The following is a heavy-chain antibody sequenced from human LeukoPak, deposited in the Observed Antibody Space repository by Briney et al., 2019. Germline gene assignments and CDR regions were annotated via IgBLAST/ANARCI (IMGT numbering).Heavy chain of an antibody. CDR3: ARAITAAAGKAGDY. CDR2: INPTSGGT. V-gene: IGHV1-2*02. CDR1: VYTFTGYY. Sequence: ASVKVSCKASVYTFTGYYMHCVRRAPGQGLEWMGWINPTSGGTNYAQKFQGRVTLTRDTSASTAYMELSSLRSDDTPLYYCARAITAAAGKAGDYWGQGPLVTVSS. J-gene: IGHJ4*02. D-gene: IGHD6-13*01.